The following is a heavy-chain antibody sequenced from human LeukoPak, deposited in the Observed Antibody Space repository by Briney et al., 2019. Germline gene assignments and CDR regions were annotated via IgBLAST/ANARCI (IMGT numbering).Heavy chain of an antibody. V-gene: IGHV1-18*01. J-gene: IGHJ4*02. CDR1: GYTFANYG. D-gene: IGHD1-26*01. CDR3: ARDCSGRYCSLDN. Sequence: ASVKVSCKASGYTFANYGISWVRQAPGQGLEWVGWINGYNGGTEVSDKFQGRVTMTTDTSTITAYMELRSLKSDDTAIYYCARDCSGRYCSLDNWGQGTLLTVSS. CDR2: INGYNGGT.